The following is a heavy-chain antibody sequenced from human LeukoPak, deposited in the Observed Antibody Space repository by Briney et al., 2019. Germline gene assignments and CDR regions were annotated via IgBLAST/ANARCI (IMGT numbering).Heavy chain of an antibody. V-gene: IGHV4-34*01. J-gene: IGHJ5*02. Sequence: SETLSLTCAVYGGPFSGYYWGWIRQPPGKGLEWIGNIHHSGSTYYKPSLRSRVIISVDTSKNQFSLRLSSVTAADTAVYYCARFFSAATWGYNWFDPWGQGTLVTVSS. CDR2: IHHSGST. D-gene: IGHD2-15*01. CDR1: GGPFSGYY. CDR3: ARFFSAATWGYNWFDP.